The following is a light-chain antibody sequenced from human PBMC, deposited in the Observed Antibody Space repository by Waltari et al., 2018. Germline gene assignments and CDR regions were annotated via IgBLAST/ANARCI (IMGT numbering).Light chain of an antibody. CDR1: QSLQHTDGNNY. CDR3: MQGRQIRLT. J-gene: IGKJ4*01. Sequence: EIVMTQSPPSLPVTPGEPASISCRSSQSLQHTDGNNYLEWYLHKPGESPRLLIYLGSNRASGVPDRFSGSGSGTDFTLKISRVEAEDVGVYYCMQGRQIRLTFGGGTKVELK. CDR2: LGS. V-gene: IGKV2-28*01.